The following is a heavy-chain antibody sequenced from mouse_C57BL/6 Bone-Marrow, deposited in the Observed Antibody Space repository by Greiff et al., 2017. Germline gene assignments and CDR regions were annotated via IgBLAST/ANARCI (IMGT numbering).Heavy chain of an antibody. CDR2: INPGSGGT. CDR1: GYAFTNYL. Sequence: VQLQQSGAELVRPGTSVKVSCKASGYAFTNYLIEWVKQRPGQGLEWIGVINPGSGGTYYNEKFKGKATLTADKSSSTAYMELRSLTSEDSAVYFCARSVYVVGAMDYWGQGTSVTVSS. CDR3: ARSVYVVGAMDY. J-gene: IGHJ4*01. V-gene: IGHV1-54*01. D-gene: IGHD1-1*01.